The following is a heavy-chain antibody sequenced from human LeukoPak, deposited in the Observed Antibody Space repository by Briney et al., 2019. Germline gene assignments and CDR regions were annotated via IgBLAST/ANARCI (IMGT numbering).Heavy chain of an antibody. Sequence: EASVKVSCKASGYTFTSYGISWVRQAPGQGLEWMGWISAYNGNTNYAQKLQGRVTMTTDTSTSTAYMELRSLRSDDTAVYYCARVTASGSYSSVDYWGQGTLVTVSS. CDR3: ARVTASGSYSSVDY. V-gene: IGHV1-18*01. D-gene: IGHD1-26*01. CDR2: ISAYNGNT. J-gene: IGHJ4*02. CDR1: GYTFTSYG.